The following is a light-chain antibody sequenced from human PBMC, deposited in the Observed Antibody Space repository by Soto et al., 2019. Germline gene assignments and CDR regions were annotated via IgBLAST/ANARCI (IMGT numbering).Light chain of an antibody. CDR2: EVT. CDR1: SSDVGGYNF. J-gene: IGLJ2*01. Sequence: QSVLTQPPSASGSPGQSVTISCTGTSSDVGGYNFVSWYQQHPGKAPKLMFYEVTKRPSGVPDRFSGSKSGNTASLTVSGLQAEDEADYYGSSFAGSNSLVFGGGTKLTVL. CDR3: SSFAGSNSLV. V-gene: IGLV2-8*01.